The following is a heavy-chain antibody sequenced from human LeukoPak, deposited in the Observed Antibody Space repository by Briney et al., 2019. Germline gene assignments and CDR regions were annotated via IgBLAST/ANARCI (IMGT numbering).Heavy chain of an antibody. Sequence: GGSLRLSCAASGFTFSSYSMNWVRQAPGKGLEWVSSISSSSSYIYYADSVKGQFTISRDNAKNSLYLQMNSLRAEDTAVYYCARDSSAVDDAFDIWGQGTMVTVSS. CDR2: ISSSSSYI. J-gene: IGHJ3*02. CDR1: GFTFSSYS. D-gene: IGHD6-19*01. CDR3: ARDSSAVDDAFDI. V-gene: IGHV3-21*01.